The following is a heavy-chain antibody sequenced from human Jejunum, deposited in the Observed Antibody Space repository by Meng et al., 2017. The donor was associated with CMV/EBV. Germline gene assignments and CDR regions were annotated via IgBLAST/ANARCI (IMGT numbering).Heavy chain of an antibody. CDR1: VYTFITYY. V-gene: IGHV1-46*01. D-gene: IGHD3-10*01. CDR2: INPRDGTS. Sequence: QVQVVQSGAEGKKPRASVKSSCKASVYTFITYYMHWVRQSPGQGLEWLGTINPRDGTSSHAPKFQGRVTMTRDTSTSTVYVEVSSLTSDDTAVYYCARVPAGYYYGDFWGQGTLVTVSS. J-gene: IGHJ4*02. CDR3: ARVPAGYYYGDF.